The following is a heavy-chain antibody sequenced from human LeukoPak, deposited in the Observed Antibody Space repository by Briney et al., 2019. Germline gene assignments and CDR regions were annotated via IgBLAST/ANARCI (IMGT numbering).Heavy chain of an antibody. CDR2: IRSDGSNE. D-gene: IGHD1-26*01. CDR1: GFTFSNYG. CDR3: AKSPYSGSYYPSLDY. Sequence: GGSLRLSCAASGFTFSNYGMHWVRQAPGKGLEWVAFIRSDGSNEYYADSVKGRFTISRDNAKNSLYLQMNSLRAEDTALYYCAKSPYSGSYYPSLDYWGQGTLVTVSS. J-gene: IGHJ4*02. V-gene: IGHV3-30*02.